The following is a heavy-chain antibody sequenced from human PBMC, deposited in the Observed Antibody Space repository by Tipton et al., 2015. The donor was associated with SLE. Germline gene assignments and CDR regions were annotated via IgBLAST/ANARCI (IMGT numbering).Heavy chain of an antibody. D-gene: IGHD2/OR15-2a*01. Sequence: LRLSCAVYGGSFSGYYWSWIRQPPGKGLEWIGESNHSGSTNYNPSLKSRLSISVDTSRNQFSLSLMSVTAADTAVYYCARLYCDTTACSIPYYFWYMDVWGQGTTVTVSS. CDR3: ARLYCDTTACSIPYYFWYMDV. CDR1: GGSFSGYY. V-gene: IGHV4-34*09. CDR2: SNHSGST. J-gene: IGHJ6*03.